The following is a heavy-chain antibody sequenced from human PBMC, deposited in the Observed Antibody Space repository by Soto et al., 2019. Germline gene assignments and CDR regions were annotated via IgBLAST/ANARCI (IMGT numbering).Heavy chain of an antibody. V-gene: IGHV4-59*08. J-gene: IGHJ4*02. CDR2: IYYSGSN. Sequence: QVQLQESGPGLVKPSETLSLTCTVSGGSISRYYWSCVRQPPGKGLEWIGYIYYSGSNNYNPYLKSRVTISVDTSKNQFSLKLSSVTAADTAVYYCAGRDYGDYFDYWGQGTLVTVSS. CDR1: GGSISRYY. D-gene: IGHD4-17*01. CDR3: AGRDYGDYFDY.